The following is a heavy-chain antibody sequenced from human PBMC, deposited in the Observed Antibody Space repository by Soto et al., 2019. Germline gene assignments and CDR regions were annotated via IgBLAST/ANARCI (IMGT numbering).Heavy chain of an antibody. V-gene: IGHV3-21*01. CDR3: ARGALCSSSNCFGSGAFDI. CDR2: LSSSGTYI. D-gene: IGHD2-2*01. Sequence: GGSLRLSCAASGFTFNKYYMNWVRQAPGKGLEWVSSLSSSGTYIYYADSMKGRFTISRDNAKNSLYLQMNSLRAEDTAVYYCARGALCSSSNCFGSGAFDIWGQGTMVT. CDR1: GFTFNKYY. J-gene: IGHJ3*02.